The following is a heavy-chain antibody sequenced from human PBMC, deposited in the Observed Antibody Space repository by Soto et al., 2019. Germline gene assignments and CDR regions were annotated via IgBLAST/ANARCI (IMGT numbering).Heavy chain of an antibody. V-gene: IGHV4-59*01. J-gene: IGHJ6*02. D-gene: IGHD6-19*01. CDR2: IHYSGST. CDR1: GGSISSYY. Sequence: PSETLSLTCTVSGGSISSYYWSWIRQPPGKGLEWIGYIHYSGSTNYNPSLKSRVTISVDTSKNQFSLKVSSVTAADTAVYYCASSDRSGWAYYYYGMDVWGQGTTVTVSS. CDR3: ASSDRSGWAYYYYGMDV.